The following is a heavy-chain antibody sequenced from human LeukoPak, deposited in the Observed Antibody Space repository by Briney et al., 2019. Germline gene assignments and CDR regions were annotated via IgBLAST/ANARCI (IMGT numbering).Heavy chain of an antibody. D-gene: IGHD2-2*01. J-gene: IGHJ4*02. V-gene: IGHV3-23*01. Sequence: PGGSLRLSCAASGFTFSSYAISWGRQAPGQGLDRVSAISGSGGSTYYEDSVQGRFTISIDNSKNTLYLQMNILRADDAAVYYCSKDIRCSTTSCYAPDYWGQGTLVTVSS. CDR3: SKDIRCSTTSCYAPDY. CDR1: GFTFSSYA. CDR2: ISGSGGST.